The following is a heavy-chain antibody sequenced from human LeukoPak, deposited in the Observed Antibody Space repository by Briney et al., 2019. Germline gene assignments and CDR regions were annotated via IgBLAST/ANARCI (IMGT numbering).Heavy chain of an antibody. J-gene: IGHJ4*02. Sequence: GGSLRLSCEASGLTVRYYWMHWARQVPGKGLVWVSRINDVGSRTDYAESVKGRFTVSRDNSRNTLYLQMDSLRDEDTAIYYCARGRVTLDYWGRGTLVTVSS. V-gene: IGHV3-74*01. CDR1: GLTVRYYW. CDR3: ARGRVTLDY. CDR2: INDVGSRT.